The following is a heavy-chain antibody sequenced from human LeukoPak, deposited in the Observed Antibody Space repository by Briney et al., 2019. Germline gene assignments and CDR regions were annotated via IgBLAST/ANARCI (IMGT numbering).Heavy chain of an antibody. CDR3: ARITYCSGGSCYGWWFDP. V-gene: IGHV4-59*01. CDR1: GGSFSGYY. D-gene: IGHD2-15*01. Sequence: TSETLSLTCAVYGGSFSGYYWSWIRQPPGKGLEWIGYIYYSGSTNYNPSLKSRVTISVDTSKNQFSLKLSSVTAADTAVYYCARITYCSGGSCYGWWFDPWGRGTLVTVSS. J-gene: IGHJ5*02. CDR2: IYYSGST.